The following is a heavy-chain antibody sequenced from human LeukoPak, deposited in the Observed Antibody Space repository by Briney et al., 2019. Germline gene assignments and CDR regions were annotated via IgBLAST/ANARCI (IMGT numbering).Heavy chain of an antibody. Sequence: GGSLRLSCAASGFTFSSYAMSWVRQVPGKGLEWVSAISGSGGSTYYADSVKGRFTISRDNSKNTLYLQKNSLRAEDTAVYYCAKMIGVRYFDWLDQTPDYWGQGTLVTVSS. CDR2: ISGSGGST. CDR3: AKMIGVRYFDWLDQTPDY. D-gene: IGHD3-9*01. CDR1: GFTFSSYA. J-gene: IGHJ4*02. V-gene: IGHV3-23*01.